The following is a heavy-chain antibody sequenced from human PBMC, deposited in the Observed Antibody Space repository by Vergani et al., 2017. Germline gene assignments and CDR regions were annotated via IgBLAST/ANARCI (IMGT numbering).Heavy chain of an antibody. CDR2: IYSTGST. CDR3: ARMGVYDEGDAFRIGYFDS. CDR1: GDSISSGVYY. Sequence: QVQLQESGPGLVKPSQTLSLTCSGSGDSISSGVYYWNWIRQHPGKGLEWIGYIYSTGSTHHNPSLRRRINMSVDTSKNQFSLKLNSVTAADTAMYYCARMGVYDEGDAFRIGYFDSWGPGILVTVSS. D-gene: IGHD3-22*01. V-gene: IGHV4-31*03. J-gene: IGHJ4*02.